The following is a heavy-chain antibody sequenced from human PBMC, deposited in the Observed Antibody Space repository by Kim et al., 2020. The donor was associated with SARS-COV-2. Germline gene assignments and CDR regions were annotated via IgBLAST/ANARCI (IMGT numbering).Heavy chain of an antibody. CDR2: ILNDGSQQ. CDR3: VKDDTTGYFYVDY. J-gene: IGHJ4*02. D-gene: IGHD5-18*01. V-gene: IGHV3-30*18. CDR1: GFTFSSHG. Sequence: GGSLRLSCVASGFTFSSHGMHWVRQAPGKGLEWIALILNDGSQQSYADSVKGRFTISRDDSRNTLFLQMSSLSAEDTAIYYCVKDDTTGYFYVDYWGQGALVTVSS.